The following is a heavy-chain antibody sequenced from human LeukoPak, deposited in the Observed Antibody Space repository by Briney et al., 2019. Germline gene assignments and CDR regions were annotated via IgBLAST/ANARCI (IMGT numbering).Heavy chain of an antibody. CDR3: AHKLGRYYGMDV. V-gene: IGHV3-66*01. CDR1: GFTVSSNY. J-gene: IGHJ6*02. Sequence: GRSLRLSCAASGFTVSSNYMSWVRQAPGRGLERVSVIYSGGTTYYADSVRGRFTASRDNSKNTLYLQMNSLRVEDTAVYYCAHKLGRYYGMDVWGQGTTVTVSS. CDR2: IYSGGTT.